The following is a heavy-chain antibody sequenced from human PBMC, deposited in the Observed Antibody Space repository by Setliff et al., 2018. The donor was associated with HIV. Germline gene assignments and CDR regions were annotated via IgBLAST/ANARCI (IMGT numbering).Heavy chain of an antibody. J-gene: IGHJ4*02. D-gene: IGHD5-18*01. CDR2: ISPDGKTI. CDR3: VGQFDYTAMATFHH. CDR1: GFIFSDYY. Sequence: GGSLRLSCAASGFIFSDYYMSWVRQAPGKGLEFVAHISPDGKTIHFADAVKGRFTISRDNAKNSLYLQMNSLRAEDTAVYYCVGQFDYTAMATFHHRGLGTLVTVSS. V-gene: IGHV3-11*04.